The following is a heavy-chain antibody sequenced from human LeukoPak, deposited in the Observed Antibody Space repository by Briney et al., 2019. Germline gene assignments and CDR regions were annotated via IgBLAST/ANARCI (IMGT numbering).Heavy chain of an antibody. V-gene: IGHV4-59*08. Sequence: SETLSLTCTVSGGSISSYYWTWIRQPPGKGLEWIGFISDSGSTNYNPSLKSRVTMSVDTSKKQFSLKLTSVTAADTAVYYCARPSNYYDSSGSFDYWGQGTLVTVSS. D-gene: IGHD3-22*01. CDR3: ARPSNYYDSSGSFDY. CDR1: GGSISSYY. CDR2: ISDSGST. J-gene: IGHJ4*02.